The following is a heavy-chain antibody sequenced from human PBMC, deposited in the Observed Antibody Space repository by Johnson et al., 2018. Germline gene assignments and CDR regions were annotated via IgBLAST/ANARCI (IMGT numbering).Heavy chain of an antibody. CDR1: GFTFYTYA. Sequence: VQLVESGGGLVQPGGSLRLSCVASGFTFYTYAMAWVRQAPGKGLDWISAINDDGTYTYYPAPVKGRFTVSRDKSKNTPYLQITSLSAADTAVYYCANVLIVGPTKGLHYWGQGTLVTVSS. D-gene: IGHD1-26*01. J-gene: IGHJ4*02. V-gene: IGHV3-23*04. CDR2: INDDGTYT. CDR3: ANVLIVGPTKGLHY.